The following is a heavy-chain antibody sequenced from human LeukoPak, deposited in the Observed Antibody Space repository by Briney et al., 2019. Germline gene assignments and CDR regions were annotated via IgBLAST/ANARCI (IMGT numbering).Heavy chain of an antibody. CDR2: IYYSGST. CDR3: ARGPLGSSRKGQIDY. V-gene: IGHV4-59*01. D-gene: IGHD6-13*01. CDR1: GGPISSYY. J-gene: IGHJ4*02. Sequence: SETLSLTCTVSGGPISSYYWSWIRQPPGKGLEWIGYIYYSGSTNYNPSLKSRVTISVDTSKNQFSLKLSSVTAADTAVYYCARGPLGSSRKGQIDYWGQGTLVTVSS.